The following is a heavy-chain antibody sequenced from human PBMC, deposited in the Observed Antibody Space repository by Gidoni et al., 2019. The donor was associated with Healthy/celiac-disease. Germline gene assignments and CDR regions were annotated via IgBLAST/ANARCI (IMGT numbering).Heavy chain of an antibody. Sequence: EVQLLESGGGWLKPGGSRQRTWDTSVFTFGSYAMSWVRTAPGKVLDWVSSFSGSGGSTYYADSVKGRFTISRDNSKNTLYLQMNSLRAEDTAVYYCAKDPSRGGWSYFDYWGQGTLVTVSS. CDR1: VFTFGSYA. D-gene: IGHD3-10*01. CDR2: FSGSGGST. J-gene: IGHJ4*02. CDR3: AKDPSRGGWSYFDY. V-gene: IGHV3-23*01.